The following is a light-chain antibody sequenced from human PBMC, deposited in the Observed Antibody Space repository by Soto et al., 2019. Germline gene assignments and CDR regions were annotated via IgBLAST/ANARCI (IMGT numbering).Light chain of an antibody. CDR1: QRISNN. V-gene: IGKV3-15*01. CDR2: GVY. J-gene: IGKJ2*02. CDR3: QQYNEWPGCT. Sequence: EIVMTQSPATLSVSPGERATLSCRASQRISNNLAWHQQKPGQAPRLLIYGVYNRATGVPARFSVSGSGTEFTLTISSLQSEDFAVYYCQQYNEWPGCTFGQGTKLEI.